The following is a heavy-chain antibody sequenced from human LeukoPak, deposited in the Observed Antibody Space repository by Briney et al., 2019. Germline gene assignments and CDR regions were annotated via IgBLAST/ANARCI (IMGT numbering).Heavy chain of an antibody. D-gene: IGHD3-22*01. V-gene: IGHV3-49*03. Sequence: GGSLRLSCAASGFTFSIYNMSWFRQAPGKGLEWVGFIRSKAYGGTTEYAASVKGRFTISRDDSKSIAYLQMNSLKTEDTAVYYCTTYYYDSSGYYPIWFDPWGQGTLVTVSS. CDR1: GFTFSIYN. CDR2: IRSKAYGGTT. CDR3: TTYYYDSSGYYPIWFDP. J-gene: IGHJ5*02.